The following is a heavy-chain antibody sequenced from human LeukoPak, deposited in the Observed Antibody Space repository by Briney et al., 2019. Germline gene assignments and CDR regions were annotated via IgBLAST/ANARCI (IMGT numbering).Heavy chain of an antibody. J-gene: IGHJ4*02. D-gene: IGHD2-2*02. Sequence: GGSLRLSCAASGFSFSTYTMHWVRQAPGKGLEYVSAITSNGDSKYYASSVKGRFTISRDNYKNTLYLQMGSLTTEDVALYYCAREFCDTNNCYKAALAYWGQGTLVPVSS. CDR1: GFSFSTYT. CDR3: AREFCDTNNCYKAALAY. CDR2: ITSNGDSK. V-gene: IGHV3-64*01.